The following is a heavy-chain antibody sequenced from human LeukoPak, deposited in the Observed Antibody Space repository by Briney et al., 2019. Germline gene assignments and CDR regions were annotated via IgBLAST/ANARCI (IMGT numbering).Heavy chain of an antibody. V-gene: IGHV4-4*09. CDR2: IFSSGST. D-gene: IGHD3-16*01. CDR1: GGSISSYY. CDR3: ARGDYYAGGGRNWFDP. Sequence: SETLSLTCIVSGGSISSYYWSWIRQPPGKGLEWIGYIFSSGSTNSNPSLKSRVTISVDTSKTQFSLKMTSVTAADTAVYCCARGDYYAGGGRNWFDPWGQGTLVTVSS. J-gene: IGHJ5*02.